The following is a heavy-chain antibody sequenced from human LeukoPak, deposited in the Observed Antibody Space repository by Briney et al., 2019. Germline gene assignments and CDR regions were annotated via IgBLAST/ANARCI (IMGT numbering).Heavy chain of an antibody. D-gene: IGHD3-9*01. CDR1: GGTFSSYA. Sequence: ASVKVSCKASGGTFSSYAISWVRQAPGQGLEWMGRIIPILGIANYAQKSQGRVTITADKSTSTAYMELSSLRSEDTAVYYCARVVSDILTGYPIYYFDYWGQGTLVAVSS. J-gene: IGHJ4*02. CDR2: IIPILGIA. CDR3: ARVVSDILTGYPIYYFDY. V-gene: IGHV1-69*04.